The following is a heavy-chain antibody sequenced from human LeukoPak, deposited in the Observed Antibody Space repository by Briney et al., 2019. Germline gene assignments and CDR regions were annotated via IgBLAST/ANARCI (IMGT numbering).Heavy chain of an antibody. J-gene: IGHJ4*02. Sequence: PGGSLRLSCAASGFTFSDHYMDWVRQAPGKGLEWVGRTRKKVNSYTTEYAASVKGRFTISRDDSKNSLYLQMNSLKPEDTAVYYCARAYDSENDPLDYGGESTLVTVSS. CDR3: ARAYDSENDPLDY. D-gene: IGHD3-16*01. CDR2: TRKKVNSYTT. V-gene: IGHV3-72*01. CDR1: GFTFSDHY.